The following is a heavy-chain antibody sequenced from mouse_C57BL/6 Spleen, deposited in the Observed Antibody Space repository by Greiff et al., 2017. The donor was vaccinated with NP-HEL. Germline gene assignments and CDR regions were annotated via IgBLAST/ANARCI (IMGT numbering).Heavy chain of an antibody. D-gene: IGHD2-3*01. V-gene: IGHV1-69*01. CDR1: GYTFTSYW. Sequence: VQLQQPGAELVMPGASVKLSCKASGYTFTSYWMHWVKQRPGQGLEWIGEIDPSDSYTNYNQKFKGKSTLTVDKSSSTAYMQLSSLTSEDSAVYYCAIYDGYYFWYFDVWGTGTTVTVSS. CDR3: AIYDGYYFWYFDV. CDR2: IDPSDSYT. J-gene: IGHJ1*03.